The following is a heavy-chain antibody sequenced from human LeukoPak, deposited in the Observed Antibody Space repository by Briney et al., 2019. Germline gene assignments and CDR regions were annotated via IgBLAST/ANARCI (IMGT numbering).Heavy chain of an antibody. CDR1: GYTFTTYA. V-gene: IGHV1-3*01. CDR2: INGDNGNT. D-gene: IGHD3-9*01. Sequence: ASVKVSCKASGYTFTTYAVQWMRQAPGQRLEWMGWINGDNGNTKYSQKFQGRVTIARDTSAYTGYMELRSRSSADTAVYFCARAPYDILTGYSLNWFDPWGQGTLVTVSS. CDR3: ARAPYDILTGYSLNWFDP. J-gene: IGHJ5*02.